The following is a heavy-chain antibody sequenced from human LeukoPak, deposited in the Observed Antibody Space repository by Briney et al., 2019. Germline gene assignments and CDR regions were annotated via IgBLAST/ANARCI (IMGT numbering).Heavy chain of an antibody. D-gene: IGHD3-10*01. Sequence: PSETLSLTCTVSGGSISSRSYYWSWIRQHPGKGLEWIGYIYYSGSTYYNPSLKSRVTISVDTSKNQFSLKLSSVTAADTAVYYCARAKDYGSRSPVYYFDYWGQGTLVTVSS. CDR2: IYYSGST. J-gene: IGHJ4*02. CDR1: GGSISSRSYY. V-gene: IGHV4-31*03. CDR3: ARAKDYGSRSPVYYFDY.